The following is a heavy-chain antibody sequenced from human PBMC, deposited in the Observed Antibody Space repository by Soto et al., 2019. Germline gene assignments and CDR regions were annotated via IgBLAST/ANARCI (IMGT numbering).Heavy chain of an antibody. D-gene: IGHD3-10*01. CDR1: GFTFSSYA. CDR2: ISGSGGST. V-gene: IGHV3-23*01. CDR3: AKDERFYGSGTLAPFDP. J-gene: IGHJ5*02. Sequence: GGSLRLSCAASGFTFSSYAMSWVRQAPGKGLEWVSAISGSGGSTYYADSVKGRFTISRDNSKNTLYPQMNSLRAEDTAVYYCAKDERFYGSGTLAPFDPWGQGTLVTVSS.